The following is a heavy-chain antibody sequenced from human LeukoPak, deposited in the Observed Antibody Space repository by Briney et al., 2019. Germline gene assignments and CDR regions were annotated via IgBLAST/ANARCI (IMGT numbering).Heavy chain of an antibody. CDR2: INPNSGGT. V-gene: IGHV1-2*02. Sequence: ASVKVSCKASGYTFTGYYMHWVRQAPGQGLEWMGWINPNSGGTNYAQKFQGRVTMTRDTSISTAYMELSRLRSDDTAVYYCATYCSSTSCYSRPEDYWGQGTLVTVSS. J-gene: IGHJ4*02. CDR3: ATYCSSTSCYSRPEDY. CDR1: GYTFTGYY. D-gene: IGHD2-2*01.